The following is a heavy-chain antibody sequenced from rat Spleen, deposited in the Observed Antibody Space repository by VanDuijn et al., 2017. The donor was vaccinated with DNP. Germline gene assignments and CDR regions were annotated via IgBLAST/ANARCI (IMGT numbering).Heavy chain of an antibody. CDR3: ARIRIIRGTSHYFDY. CDR1: GYSITSNY. V-gene: IGHV3-1*01. J-gene: IGHJ2*01. Sequence: EVQLQESGPGLVKPSQSLSLTCSVTGYSITSNYWGWIRKFPGSEMEWIGHISYGGSTRYNPSLKNRLTISKDTSNNQTFLKITNVDTANTATYYCARIRIIRGTSHYFDYWGQGVMVTVSS. D-gene: IGHD4-3*01. CDR2: ISYGGST.